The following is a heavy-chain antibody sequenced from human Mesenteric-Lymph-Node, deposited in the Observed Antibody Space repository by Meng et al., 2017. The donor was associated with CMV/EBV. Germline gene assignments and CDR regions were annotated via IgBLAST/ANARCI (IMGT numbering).Heavy chain of an antibody. Sequence: GESLKISCAASGFTFSSHGMHWVRQAPGKGLEWVAFIRYDGSNKYYADSVKGRFTISRDTAKNSLYLQMNGLRAEDTAVYYCARDLGRGTATLDYWGQGALVTVSS. CDR1: GFTFSSHG. CDR2: IRYDGSNK. D-gene: IGHD1-1*01. J-gene: IGHJ4*02. V-gene: IGHV3-30*02. CDR3: ARDLGRGTATLDY.